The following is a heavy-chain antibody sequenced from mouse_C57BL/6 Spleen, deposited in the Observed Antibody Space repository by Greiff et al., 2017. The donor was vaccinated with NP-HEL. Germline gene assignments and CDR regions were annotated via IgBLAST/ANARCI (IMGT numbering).Heavy chain of an antibody. CDR2: IYPGDGDT. Sequence: QVQLQQSGPELVKPGASVKISCKASGYAFSSSWMNWVKQRPGKGLEWIGRIYPGDGDTNYNGKFKGKATLTADKSSSTAYMQLSSLTSEDSAVYFCARVWFDYWGQGTTRTVSS. J-gene: IGHJ2*01. CDR1: GYAFSSSW. CDR3: ARVWFDY. V-gene: IGHV1-82*01.